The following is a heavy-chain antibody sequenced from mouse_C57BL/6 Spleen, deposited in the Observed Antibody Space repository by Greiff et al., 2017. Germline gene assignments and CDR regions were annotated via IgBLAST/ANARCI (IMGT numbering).Heavy chain of an antibody. CDR1: GFNIKDDY. D-gene: IGHD2-3*01. CDR3: TTDDGDYGFAY. J-gene: IGHJ3*01. Sequence: EVKLMESGAELVRPGASVKLSCTASGFNIKDDYMHWVKQRPEQGLEWIGWIDPENGDTEYASKFQGKATITADTSSNTAYLQLSSLTSEDTAVYYCTTDDGDYGFAYWGQGTLVTVSA. CDR2: IDPENGDT. V-gene: IGHV14-4*01.